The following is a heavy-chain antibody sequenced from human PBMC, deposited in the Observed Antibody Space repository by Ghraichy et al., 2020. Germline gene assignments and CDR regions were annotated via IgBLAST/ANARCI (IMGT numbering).Heavy chain of an antibody. CDR2: INHSGST. CDR3: SRAMHYDFWSVYYRSDYYYSYMDV. D-gene: IGHD3-3*01. J-gene: IGHJ6*03. CDR1: GGSFSGYY. V-gene: IGHV4-34*01. Sequence: SETLSLTCAVYGGSFSGYYWSWIRQPPGKGLEWIGEINHSGSTNYNPSLKSRVNIPVDTSKNQFSLKLSSVTAADTAVYYCSRAMHYDFWSVYYRSDYYYSYMDVWGKDTTVTVSS.